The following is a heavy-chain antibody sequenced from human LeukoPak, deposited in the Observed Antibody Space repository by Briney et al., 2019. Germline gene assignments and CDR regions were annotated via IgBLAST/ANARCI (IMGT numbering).Heavy chain of an antibody. CDR3: ARHLYDSSGYYPYYFDY. V-gene: IGHV4-38-2*01. J-gene: IGHJ4*02. D-gene: IGHD3-22*01. Sequence: SETLSLTSAVSGYSISSGYYWGWIRQPPGKGLEWIGSIYHSGSTYYNPSLKSRVTISVDTSKNQFSLKLSSVTAADTAVYYCARHLYDSSGYYPYYFDYWGQGTLVGVSS. CDR1: GYSISSGYY. CDR2: IYHSGST.